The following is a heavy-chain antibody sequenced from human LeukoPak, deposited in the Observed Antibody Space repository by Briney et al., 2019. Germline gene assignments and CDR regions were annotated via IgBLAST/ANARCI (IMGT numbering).Heavy chain of an antibody. CDR2: IIPIFGTA. CDR3: ARGSLRYCSSTSCYSFVY. J-gene: IGHJ4*02. Sequence: SVKVSCKASGGTFSSYAISWVRQAPGQGLEWMGGIIPIFGTANYAQKFQGRVTITADKSTSTAYMELSRLRSDDTAVYYCARGSLRYCSSTSCYSFVYWGQGTLVTVSS. V-gene: IGHV1-69*06. CDR1: GGTFSSYA. D-gene: IGHD2-2*02.